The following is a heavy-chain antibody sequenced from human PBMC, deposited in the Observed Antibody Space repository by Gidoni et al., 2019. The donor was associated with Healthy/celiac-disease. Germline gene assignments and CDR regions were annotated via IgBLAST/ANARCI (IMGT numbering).Heavy chain of an antibody. CDR1: GFTFSSYA. CDR3: ASDKKYYGSGSISPASFDY. D-gene: IGHD3-10*01. J-gene: IGHJ4*02. V-gene: IGHV3-30-3*01. Sequence: QVQLVESGGGVVQPGRSLRLSCAASGFTFSSYAMHWVRQAPGKGMELVAVISYYGSNKYYADSVKGRFTISRDNSKNTLYLQMNSLRAEDTAVYYCASDKKYYGSGSISPASFDYWGQGTLVTVSS. CDR2: ISYYGSNK.